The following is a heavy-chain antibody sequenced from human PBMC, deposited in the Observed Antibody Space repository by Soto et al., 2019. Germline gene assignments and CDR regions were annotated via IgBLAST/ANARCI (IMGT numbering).Heavy chain of an antibody. Sequence: GESLKISCTGSGYAFTSYWIAWVRQMPGKGLEWMGIIYPGDSDTRYSPSFQGQVTISADKSITTAYLQWSSLKASDTAMYYCASGLWSGRRDAHYAFDIGGQGTMVTVSS. CDR1: GYAFTSYW. D-gene: IGHD1-26*01. CDR3: ASGLWSGRRDAHYAFDI. V-gene: IGHV5-51*01. J-gene: IGHJ3*02. CDR2: IYPGDSDT.